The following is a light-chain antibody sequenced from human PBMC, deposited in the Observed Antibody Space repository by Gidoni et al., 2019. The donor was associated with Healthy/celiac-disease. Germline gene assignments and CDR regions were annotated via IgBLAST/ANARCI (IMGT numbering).Light chain of an antibody. J-gene: IGKJ3*01. CDR2: GAS. CDR3: QQYGSSPPTT. CDR1: QRVSSSY. V-gene: IGKV3-20*01. Sequence: EIVLMQSPGTLSLSPGERATLSCRASQRVSSSYFAWYQQKPGQAPRLLIYGASSRATGIPDRFSGSGSGTDFTLTISRLEPEDFAVYYCQQYGSSPPTTFGPXTKVDIK.